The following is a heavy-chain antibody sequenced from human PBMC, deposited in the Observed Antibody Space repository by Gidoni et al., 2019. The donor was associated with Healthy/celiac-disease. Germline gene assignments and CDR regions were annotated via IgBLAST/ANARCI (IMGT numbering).Heavy chain of an antibody. V-gene: IGHV1-69*12. J-gene: IGHJ4*02. CDR2: IIPIFGTA. D-gene: IGHD3-22*01. Sequence: QVQLVLSGAEVKKPGSSVKVSCKASGGTFSSYAISWVRQAPGQGLEWMGGIIPIFGTANYAQKFQGRVTITADESTSTAYMELSSLRSEDTAVYYCARAPYYYDSSGYQGQYYFDYWGQGTLVTVSS. CDR1: GGTFSSYA. CDR3: ARAPYYYDSSGYQGQYYFDY.